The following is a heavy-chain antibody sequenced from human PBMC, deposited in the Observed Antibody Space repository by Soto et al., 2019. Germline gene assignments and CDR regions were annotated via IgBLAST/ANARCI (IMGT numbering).Heavy chain of an antibody. Sequence: AAVKVSCKASGYTFTSYAMHWVRQAPGQRLEWMGWINAGNGNTKYSQKFQGRVTITRDTSASTAYMELSSPRSEDTAVYYCARGPDYYDSSGYYEVFFDYWGQGTLVTVSS. CDR1: GYTFTSYA. J-gene: IGHJ4*02. V-gene: IGHV1-3*01. D-gene: IGHD3-22*01. CDR2: INAGNGNT. CDR3: ARGPDYYDSSGYYEVFFDY.